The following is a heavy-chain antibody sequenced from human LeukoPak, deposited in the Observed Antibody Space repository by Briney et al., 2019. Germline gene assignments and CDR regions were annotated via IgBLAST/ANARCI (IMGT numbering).Heavy chain of an antibody. CDR1: GFTFSRYI. Sequence: PGGSLRLPCAASGFTFSRYIMNWVRQAPGKGLEWVSSISSSGNIIYCADSVRGRFTISRDNAKNSLYLQMNSLRAEDTAVFYCARADYYDSGSFYPLNFWGQGTLVTVSS. CDR2: ISSSGNII. D-gene: IGHD3-10*01. J-gene: IGHJ4*02. V-gene: IGHV3-21*01. CDR3: ARADYYDSGSFYPLNF.